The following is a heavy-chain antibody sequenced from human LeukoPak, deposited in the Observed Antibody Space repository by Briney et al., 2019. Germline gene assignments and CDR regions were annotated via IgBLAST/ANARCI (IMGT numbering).Heavy chain of an antibody. Sequence: GGSLRLSCAASGFTFSSYSMNWARQAPGKGLEWVSFISSSSSTIYYADSVEGRFTISRDNAKNSLYLKVNTLRAEDTAVYYCARASYYYGSGSYYFDYWGQGTLVTVSS. D-gene: IGHD3-10*01. V-gene: IGHV3-48*01. CDR3: ARASYYYGSGSYYFDY. CDR2: ISSSSSTI. J-gene: IGHJ4*02. CDR1: GFTFSSYS.